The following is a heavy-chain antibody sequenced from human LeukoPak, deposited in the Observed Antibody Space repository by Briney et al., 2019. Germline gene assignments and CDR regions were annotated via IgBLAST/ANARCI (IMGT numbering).Heavy chain of an antibody. J-gene: IGHJ5*02. D-gene: IGHD5-24*01. CDR1: GGSISSYY. Sequence: PSETLSLTCTVSGGSISSYYWSWIRQPPGKGLEWIGYIYYSGSTNYNPSLKSRVTISVDTSKNQISLRLSSVTAADTAVYYCAKVERYEDRIDPWGQGTLVTVSS. V-gene: IGHV4-59*01. CDR3: AKVERYEDRIDP. CDR2: IYYSGST.